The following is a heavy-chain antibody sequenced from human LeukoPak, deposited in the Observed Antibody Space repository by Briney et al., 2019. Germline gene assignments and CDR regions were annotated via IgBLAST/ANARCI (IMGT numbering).Heavy chain of an antibody. D-gene: IGHD2-2*01. CDR1: GGSISSGSYY. Sequence: SSETLSLTCTVSGGSISSGSYYWSWIRQPAGKGLEWIGRIYTSGSTNYNPSLKSRVTISVDTSKNQFSLKLSSVTAADTAVYYCAGDPTYRDAFDIWGQGTMVTVSS. J-gene: IGHJ3*02. V-gene: IGHV4-61*02. CDR2: IYTSGST. CDR3: AGDPTYRDAFDI.